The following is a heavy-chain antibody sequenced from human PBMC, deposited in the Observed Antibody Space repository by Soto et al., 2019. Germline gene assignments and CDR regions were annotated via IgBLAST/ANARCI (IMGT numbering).Heavy chain of an antibody. J-gene: IGHJ6*02. V-gene: IGHV3-30-3*01. Sequence: QVQLLESGGGWVQPGKSLRLSGEASRFTFSSYARDWVSQAQGKGLEWVAVISHDGSEKYYGDSVKGRFTISRDNPKNTVYLQMNSLRPEDTAVYYCARAAAYFYHYYYAMDVWGQGTAVTVSS. D-gene: IGHD6-13*01. CDR2: ISHDGSEK. CDR1: RFTFSSYA. CDR3: ARAAAYFYHYYYAMDV.